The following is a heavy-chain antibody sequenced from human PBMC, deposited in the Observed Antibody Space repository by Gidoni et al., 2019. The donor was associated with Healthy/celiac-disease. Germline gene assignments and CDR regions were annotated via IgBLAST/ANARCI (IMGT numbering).Heavy chain of an antibody. V-gene: IGHV1-46*01. CDR2: INPSGGST. CDR1: GYTFTSYY. Sequence: QVQLVQSGAEVKKPGASVKVSCKASGYTFTSYYMHWVRQAPGQGLEWMGIINPSGGSTSYAQKFQGRVTMTRDTSTSTVYMELSSLRSEDTAVYYCARVAGADYYYYGMDVWGQGTTVTVSS. J-gene: IGHJ6*02. D-gene: IGHD6-19*01. CDR3: ARVAGADYYYYGMDV.